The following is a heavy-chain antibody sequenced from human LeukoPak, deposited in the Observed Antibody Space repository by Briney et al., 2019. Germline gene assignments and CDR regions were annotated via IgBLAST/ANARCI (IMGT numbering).Heavy chain of an antibody. Sequence: PGGSLRLSCAASGFTFDDYTMHWVRQAPGKGLEWVSLISWDGGSTYYADSVKGRFTISRDNSKNSLYLQMDSLRTEGTALYYCAKDFYRGDSLDHWGQGTLVTVSS. CDR1: GFTFDDYT. J-gene: IGHJ4*02. CDR2: ISWDGGST. D-gene: IGHD2-21*02. V-gene: IGHV3-43*01. CDR3: AKDFYRGDSLDH.